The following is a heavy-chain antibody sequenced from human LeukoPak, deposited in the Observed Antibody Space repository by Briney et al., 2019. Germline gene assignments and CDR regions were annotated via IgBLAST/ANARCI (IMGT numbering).Heavy chain of an antibody. CDR2: IRCDGSNK. CDR3: ATLDIVVVPAARNAFEI. Sequence: GGSLRLSCAASGFTFSSYGMHWVRKAPGKGLEWVAFIRCDGSNKYYADSVKGRFTIARDNSKNTLYLQMNSLRAEDTAVYYCATLDIVVVPAARNAFEIWGQGTMVTVSS. V-gene: IGHV3-30*02. CDR1: GFTFSSYG. D-gene: IGHD2-2*03. J-gene: IGHJ3*02.